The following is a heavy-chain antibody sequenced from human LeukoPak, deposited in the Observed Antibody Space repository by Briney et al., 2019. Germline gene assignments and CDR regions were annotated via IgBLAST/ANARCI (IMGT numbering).Heavy chain of an antibody. D-gene: IGHD6-13*01. CDR3: ARSSGSSWYTNDAFDI. Sequence: GGSLRLSCAASGFTFSSYSMNWVRQAPGKGLEWVSSISSSSSYIYYADSVKGRFTISRDNAKNSLYLQMNSLRAEDTALYYCARSSGSSWYTNDAFDIWGQGTMVTVSS. CDR2: ISSSSSYI. V-gene: IGHV3-21*04. J-gene: IGHJ3*02. CDR1: GFTFSSYS.